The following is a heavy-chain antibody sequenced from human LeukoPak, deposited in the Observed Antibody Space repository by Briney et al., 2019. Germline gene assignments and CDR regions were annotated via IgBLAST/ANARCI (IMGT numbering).Heavy chain of an antibody. CDR2: INGDGSIT. Sequence: GGSLRLSCAASRFPFSSYWMHWVRQAPGKGLVWVSRINGDGSITTYADSVKGRFTISRGNAKNMLYLQLDSLTAEDTAVYYCSRGLVGYYHDSSTYPDSWGQGTLVTVSS. D-gene: IGHD3-22*01. CDR3: SRGLVGYYHDSSTYPDS. CDR1: RFPFSSYW. J-gene: IGHJ4*02. V-gene: IGHV3-74*01.